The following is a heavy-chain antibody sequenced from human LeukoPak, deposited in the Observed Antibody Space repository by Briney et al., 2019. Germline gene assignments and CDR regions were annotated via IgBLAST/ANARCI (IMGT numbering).Heavy chain of an antibody. CDR2: INHSGST. V-gene: IGHV4-34*01. Sequence: SETLSLTCAAYGGSFSGYYWSWIRQPPGKGLEWIGEINHSGSTNYNPSLKSRVTISVDTSKNQFSLKLSSVTAADTAVYYCARHVGSEKDNWFDPWGQGTLVTVSS. CDR3: ARHVGSEKDNWFDP. CDR1: GGSFSGYY. J-gene: IGHJ5*02. D-gene: IGHD3-10*01.